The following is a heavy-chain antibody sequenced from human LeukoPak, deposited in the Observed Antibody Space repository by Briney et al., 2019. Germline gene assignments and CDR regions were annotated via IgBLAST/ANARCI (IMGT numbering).Heavy chain of an antibody. CDR2: INPYSGGT. D-gene: IGHD2-15*01. J-gene: IGHJ4*02. V-gene: IGHV1-2*02. CDR3: ARERTLTSCYDY. CDR1: GYTLTGYY. Sequence: ASVKVSCKASGYTLTGYYMHWVRQAPGQGLEWMGWINPYSGGTNYAQKFQGRVTMTRDTSISTAYMELSRLSSDDTAVYYCARERTLTSCYDYWGQGTLVTVSS.